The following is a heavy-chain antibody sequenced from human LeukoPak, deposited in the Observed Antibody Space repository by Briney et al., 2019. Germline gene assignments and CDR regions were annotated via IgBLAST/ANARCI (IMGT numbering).Heavy chain of an antibody. CDR1: GFAFSNYW. CDR2: IYTDGSST. CDR3: ARGASNRFDY. J-gene: IGHJ4*02. V-gene: IGHV3-74*01. Sequence: GGSLRLSCAASGFAFSNYWMHWVRQAPGKGLVWVSRIYTDGSSTNYADSVKGRFTISRDNAKNTLFLLMNSLRAEDTAVYYCARGASNRFDYWGQGTLVTVSS. D-gene: IGHD1-14*01.